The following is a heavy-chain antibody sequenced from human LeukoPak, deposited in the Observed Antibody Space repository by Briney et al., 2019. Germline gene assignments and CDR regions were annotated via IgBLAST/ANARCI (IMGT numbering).Heavy chain of an antibody. D-gene: IGHD5-12*01. V-gene: IGHV3-69-1*01. J-gene: IGHJ4*02. Sequence: GGSLRLSCAASGFTFTDYTINWVRQAPGKGREWVSSISTSSNISYADSVKGRFTVSRDKTKNSVYLQTNSLRAEDTAFYYCERGRSYDCFDYWGQGTLVTVSS. CDR2: ISTSSNI. CDR1: GFTFTDYT. CDR3: ERGRSYDCFDY.